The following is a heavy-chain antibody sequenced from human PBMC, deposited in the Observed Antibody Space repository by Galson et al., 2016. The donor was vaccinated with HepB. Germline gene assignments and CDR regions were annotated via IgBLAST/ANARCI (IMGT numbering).Heavy chain of an antibody. D-gene: IGHD2-2*01. CDR2: IYWNDAK. CDR3: AHTRIVPVIGWVWFDF. CDR1: GFSLRTSGVG. Sequence: PALVKPTQTLTLTCSFSGFSLRTSGVGVGWIRQPPGKALEWLALIYWNDAKRYRPSLKSKLTITKDTSKKQVVLTMTNMDPLDTATYYCAHTRIVPVIGWVWFDFWGQGTLVTVSS. J-gene: IGHJ4*02. V-gene: IGHV2-5*01.